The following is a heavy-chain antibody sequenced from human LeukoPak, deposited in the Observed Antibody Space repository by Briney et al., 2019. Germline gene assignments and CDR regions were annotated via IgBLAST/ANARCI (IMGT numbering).Heavy chain of an antibody. CDR3: ARGLSGGTTGGSGSFDY. D-gene: IGHD3-10*01. V-gene: IGHV4-34*01. J-gene: IGHJ4*02. CDR2: INHSGST. CDR1: GGSFSGYY. Sequence: PSETLSLTCAVYGGSFSGYYWSWIRQPPGKGLEWIGEINHSGSTNYNPSLKSRVTISVDTSKNQFSLKLSSVTAADTAVYYCARGLSGGTTGGSGSFDYWGQGTLVTVSS.